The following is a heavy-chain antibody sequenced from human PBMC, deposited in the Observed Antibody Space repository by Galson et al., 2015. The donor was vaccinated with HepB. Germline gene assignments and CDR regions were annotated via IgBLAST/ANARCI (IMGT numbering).Heavy chain of an antibody. CDR2: INTNTGNP. V-gene: IGHV7-4-1*02. D-gene: IGHD3-9*01. J-gene: IGHJ3*02. CDR3: ATTYYDILTALLDAFDI. Sequence: SCKASGYTFTSYAMNWVRQAPGQGLEWMGWINTNTGNPTYAQGFTGRFVFSLDTSVSTAYLQISSLKAEDTAVYYCATTYYDILTALLDAFDIWGQGTMVTVSS. CDR1: GYTFTSYA.